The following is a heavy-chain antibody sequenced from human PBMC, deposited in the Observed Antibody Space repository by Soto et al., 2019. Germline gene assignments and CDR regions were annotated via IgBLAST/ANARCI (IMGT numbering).Heavy chain of an antibody. D-gene: IGHD1-1*01. CDR3: ARSPPELEQAGMDV. CDR2: ISYDGSNK. V-gene: IGHV3-30-3*01. Sequence: GGSLRLSCAASGFTFSSYAMHWVRQAPGKGLEWVAVISYDGSNKYYADSVKGRFTISRDNSKNTLYLQMNSLRAEDTAVYYCARSPPELEQAGMDVWGQGTTVTVSS. J-gene: IGHJ6*02. CDR1: GFTFSSYA.